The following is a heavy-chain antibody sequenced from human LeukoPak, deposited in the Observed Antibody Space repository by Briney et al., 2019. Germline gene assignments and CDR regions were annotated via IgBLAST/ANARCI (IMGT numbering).Heavy chain of an antibody. J-gene: IGHJ4*02. CDR2: IYYSVST. D-gene: IGHD4-17*01. CDR1: GGSFSGYY. V-gene: IGHV4-34*01. Sequence: SETLSLTCAVYGGSFSGYYWGWIRQPPGKGLEWNGSIYYSVSTYYNPSLKSRVTISVDTSKNQFSLKLSSVTAADTAVYYYARVPTVTFFDYWGQGTLVTVSS. CDR3: ARVPTVTFFDY.